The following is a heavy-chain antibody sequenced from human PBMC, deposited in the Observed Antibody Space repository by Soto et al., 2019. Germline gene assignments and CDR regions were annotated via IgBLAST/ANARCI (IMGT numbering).Heavy chain of an antibody. Sequence: GGSLRLSCAASGFTVRSYGMHWVRQAPGKGLEWVALIWYDGSNKYYAESVKGRFTISRDNSKNTLYLQMNSLRAEDTAVYYCARDNSSRLDYWGQGALVTVSS. CDR1: GFTVRSYG. V-gene: IGHV3-33*01. CDR2: IWYDGSNK. J-gene: IGHJ4*02. CDR3: ARDNSSRLDY. D-gene: IGHD1-20*01.